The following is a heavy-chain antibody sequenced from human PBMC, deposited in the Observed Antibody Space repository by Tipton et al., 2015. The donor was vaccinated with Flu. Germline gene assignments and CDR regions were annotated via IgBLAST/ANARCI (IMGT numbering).Heavy chain of an antibody. CDR1: GYSISSRYY. CDR3: ARHTGESVRGVVDY. V-gene: IGHV4-38-2*02. J-gene: IGHJ4*02. Sequence: TLSLTCTVSGYSISSRYYWGWIRQPPGKGLEWIGNIYHTGNTYYNPSLKSRVTISVDTSKNQFSLKLSSVTAADTAVYYCARHTGESVRGVVDYWGQGTLVTVSS. D-gene: IGHD3-10*02. CDR2: IYHTGNT.